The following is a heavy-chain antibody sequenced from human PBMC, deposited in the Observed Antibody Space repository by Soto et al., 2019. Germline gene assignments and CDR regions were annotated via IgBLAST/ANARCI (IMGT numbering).Heavy chain of an antibody. V-gene: IGHV3-15*07. J-gene: IGHJ6*02. CDR3: TTDYSIAARHVYYYGMDV. Sequence: GGSLRLSCAASGFTFSNAWMNWVRQAPGKGLEWVGRIKSKTDGGTTDYAAPVKGRFTISRDDSKNTLYLQMNSLKTEDTAVYYCTTDYSIAARHVYYYGMDVWGQGTTVTVSS. D-gene: IGHD6-6*01. CDR1: GFTFSNAW. CDR2: IKSKTDGGTT.